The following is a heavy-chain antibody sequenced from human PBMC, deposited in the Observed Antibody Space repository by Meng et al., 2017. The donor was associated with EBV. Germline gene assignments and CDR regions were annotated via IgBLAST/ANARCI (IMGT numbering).Heavy chain of an antibody. CDR2: FLPRLGAP. CDR1: GALLRYDA. V-gene: IGHV1-69*01. CDR3: ASESGRGYTPDY. D-gene: IGHD3-10*01. J-gene: IGHJ4*02. Sequence: QVNSVRSAAEEKNPGSTVKVLCKTSGALLRYDAISWVRPATRQGLEWLGGFLPRLGAPNYAQKFHGRVKITADESTSTHYMDLSSLRSEDTAIYYCASESGRGYTPDYWGQGTLVTVSS.